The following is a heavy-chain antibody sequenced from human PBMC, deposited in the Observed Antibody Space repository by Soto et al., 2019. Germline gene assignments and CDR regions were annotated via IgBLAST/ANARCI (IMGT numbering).Heavy chain of an antibody. CDR3: ARDYLLVPAAILESAFYYYGMDV. CDR2: ISYDESNK. D-gene: IGHD2-2*01. Sequence: GGSLRLSCAASGFTFSSYGMHWVRQAPGKGLEWVAVISYDESNKYYADSVKGRFTISRDNAKNSLYLQMNSLRDEDTAVYYCARDYLLVPAAILESAFYYYGMDVWGQGTTVTVSS. CDR1: GFTFSSYG. V-gene: IGHV3-30*03. J-gene: IGHJ6*02.